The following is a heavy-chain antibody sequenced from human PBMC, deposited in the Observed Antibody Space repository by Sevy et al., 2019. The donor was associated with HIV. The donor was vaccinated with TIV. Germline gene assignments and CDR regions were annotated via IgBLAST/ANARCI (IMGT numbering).Heavy chain of an antibody. D-gene: IGHD2-15*01. Sequence: SETLSLTCAVYGGSFSGYYWSWIRQPPGKGLEWIGEINHSGSTNYNPSLKSRVTISVDTSKNQFSLKLSSVTAADTAVYYCVRCVVVAATGWGYYYYYYMDVWGKGTTVTVSS. CDR3: VRCVVVAATGWGYYYYYYMDV. J-gene: IGHJ6*03. CDR2: INHSGST. CDR1: GGSFSGYY. V-gene: IGHV4-34*01.